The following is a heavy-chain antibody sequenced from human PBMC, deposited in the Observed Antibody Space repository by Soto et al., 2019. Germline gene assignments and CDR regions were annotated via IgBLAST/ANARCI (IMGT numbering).Heavy chain of an antibody. CDR3: ASAGESTNYFDY. V-gene: IGHV1-69*02. CDR2: IIPILGIA. CDR1: GGTFSSYT. J-gene: IGHJ4*02. Sequence: SVKVSCKASGGTFSSYTISWERQAPGQGLEWMGRIIPILGIANYAQKFQGRVAITADKSTSTAYMELSSLRSEDTAVYYCASAGESTNYFDYWGQGTLVTVSS. D-gene: IGHD2-2*01.